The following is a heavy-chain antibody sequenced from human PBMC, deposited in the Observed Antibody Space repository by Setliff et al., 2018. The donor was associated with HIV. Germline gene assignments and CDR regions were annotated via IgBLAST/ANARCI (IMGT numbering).Heavy chain of an antibody. V-gene: IGHV1-46*01. CDR1: GYTFTNSF. Sequence: ASVKVSCKASGYTFTNSFMHWVRQAPGQGLEWMGIINPSDGATTYGGNFQDRVTMTSDTSTSTVYMELSSLGSEDPAIYYCARGGGSNGYFFDSWGQGTLVTVSS. CDR2: INPSDGAT. J-gene: IGHJ4*02. CDR3: ARGGGSNGYFFDS. D-gene: IGHD3-22*01.